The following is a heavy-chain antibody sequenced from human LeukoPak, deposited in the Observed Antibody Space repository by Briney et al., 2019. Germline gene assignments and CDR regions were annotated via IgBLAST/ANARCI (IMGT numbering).Heavy chain of an antibody. D-gene: IGHD3-22*01. Sequence: SETLSLPCTVSGASISSYYGSWIRQPPGKGLEWIGYIYNSGSTNYNPSLKSRVTISVDTSKNQFSLKLSSVTAADTAVYYCARSGRYYESSGYYSVVYWGQGTLVTVSS. CDR2: IYNSGST. CDR1: GASISSYY. J-gene: IGHJ4*02. CDR3: ARSGRYYESSGYYSVVY. V-gene: IGHV4-59*08.